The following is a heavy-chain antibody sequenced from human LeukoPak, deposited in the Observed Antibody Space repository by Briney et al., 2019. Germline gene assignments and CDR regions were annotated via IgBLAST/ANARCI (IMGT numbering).Heavy chain of an antibody. D-gene: IGHD3-22*01. Sequence: GETLQISCKGSGFSFTSYWIGWVRQMPGKGPEWMGIIYPGGSDTRYSPSCQGQVTTSADKTISTAYLQWSSLKASDTAMYYCARHKVNSSGYDYWGQGTLVTVSS. CDR1: GFSFTSYW. J-gene: IGHJ4*02. CDR3: ARHKVNSSGYDY. V-gene: IGHV5-51*01. CDR2: IYPGGSDT.